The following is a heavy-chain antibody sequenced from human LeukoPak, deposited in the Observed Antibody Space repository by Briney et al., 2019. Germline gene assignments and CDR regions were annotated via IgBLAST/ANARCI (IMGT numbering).Heavy chain of an antibody. CDR2: ISYDGNNK. CDR1: GFTFSNYS. Sequence: TGGSLRLSCAASGFTFSNYSLHWVRQAPGKGLEWVAVISYDGNNKYYADSVKGRFTISRDNSKNTLYLQMNSLRAEDTAVYYCARDRGADILTAYSSGDYWGQGTLVTASS. J-gene: IGHJ4*02. CDR3: ARDRGADILTAYSSGDY. V-gene: IGHV3-30-3*01. D-gene: IGHD3-9*01.